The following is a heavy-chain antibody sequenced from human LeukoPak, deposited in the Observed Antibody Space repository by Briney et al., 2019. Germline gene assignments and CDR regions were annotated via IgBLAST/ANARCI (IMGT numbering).Heavy chain of an antibody. J-gene: IGHJ6*03. CDR1: GDSISSGDYY. CDR2: ISSSGST. CDR3: ARGLGDGSGSYYGDYYYMDV. D-gene: IGHD3-10*01. V-gene: IGHV4-61*02. Sequence: SETLSLTCTVSGDSISSGDYYWSWIRQPAGKGLEWIGRISSSGSTNYNPSLKSRVTISVDTSKNQFSLKLSSVTAADTAVYYCARGLGDGSGSYYGDYYYMDVWGKGTTVTVSS.